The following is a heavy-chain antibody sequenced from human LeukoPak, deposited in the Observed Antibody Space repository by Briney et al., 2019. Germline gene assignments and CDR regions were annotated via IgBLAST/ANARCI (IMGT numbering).Heavy chain of an antibody. CDR3: AKEGDYSNYYYYYYMDV. D-gene: IGHD4-11*01. CDR1: GFTFSSYA. Sequence: GGSLRLPCAASGFTFSSYAMSWVRQAPGKGLEWVSAISGSGGSTYYADSVKGRFTISRDNSKNTLYLQMNSLRAEDTAVYYCAKEGDYSNYYYYYYMDVWGKGTTVTVSS. J-gene: IGHJ6*03. CDR2: ISGSGGST. V-gene: IGHV3-23*01.